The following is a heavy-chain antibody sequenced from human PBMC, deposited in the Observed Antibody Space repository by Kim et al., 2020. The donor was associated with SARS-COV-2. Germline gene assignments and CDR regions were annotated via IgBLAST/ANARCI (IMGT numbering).Heavy chain of an antibody. Sequence: GGSLRLSCAASGFTFSNYGMTWVRQTPGKGLEWVSSFTGDGLTHYADSVKGRFTISRDNSKNMLYLQMNSLRAEDTAVYYCGVYHGAGGHSGFWGQGTL. CDR3: GVYHGAGGHSGF. J-gene: IGHJ4*02. D-gene: IGHD3-10*01. CDR1: GFTFSNYG. CDR2: FTGDGLT. V-gene: IGHV3-23*01.